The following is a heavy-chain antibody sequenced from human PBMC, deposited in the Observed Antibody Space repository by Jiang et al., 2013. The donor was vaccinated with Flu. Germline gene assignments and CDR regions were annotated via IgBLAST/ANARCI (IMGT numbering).Heavy chain of an antibody. V-gene: IGHV5-51*01. D-gene: IGHD3-10*01. J-gene: IGHJ5*02. CDR3: ARLIYGSGSYYVSRFDP. CDR1: GYSFTNYW. Sequence: AEVKKPGESLRISCKGSGYSFTNYWIGWVRQMPGKGLEWMGIIYPGDSDTRYSPSFQGQVTISADKSISTAYLQWSSLKASDTAMYYCARLIYGSGSYYVSRFDPWGQGTLVTVSS. CDR2: IYPGDSDT.